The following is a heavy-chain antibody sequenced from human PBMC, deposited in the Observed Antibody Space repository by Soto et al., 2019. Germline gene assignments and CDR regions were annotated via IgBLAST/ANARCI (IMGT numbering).Heavy chain of an antibody. J-gene: IGHJ3*02. CDR2: INPNRGGT. CDR3: AGVSAGDRAFDI. D-gene: IGHD3-16*01. CDR1: GYTSTGYY. Sequence: ASVKVSCKASGYTSTGYYMHWVRQAPGQGLEWMGWINPNRGGTNYAQKFQGRVTMTRDTSISTAYMELSRLRSDDTAVYYCAGVSAGDRAFDIWGQGTMVTVSS. V-gene: IGHV1-2*02.